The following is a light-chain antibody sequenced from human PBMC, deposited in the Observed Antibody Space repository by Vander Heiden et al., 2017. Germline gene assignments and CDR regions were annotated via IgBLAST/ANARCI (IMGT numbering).Light chain of an antibody. CDR1: PGAVTSSHY. J-gene: IGLJ2*01. Sequence: QAVVTQEPSLTVSPGGTVTLTCASSPGAVTSSHYPYWFQQRPGQAPRTLIYDTNKKHSWTPARFSGSLLGGKAALTLSGAQPEDEAEYYCLLSYSGSRPVVFGGGTKLTVL. V-gene: IGLV7-46*01. CDR2: DTN. CDR3: LLSYSGSRPVV.